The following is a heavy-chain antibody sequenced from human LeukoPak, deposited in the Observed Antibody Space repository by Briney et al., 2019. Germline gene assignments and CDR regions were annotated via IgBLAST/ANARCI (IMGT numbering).Heavy chain of an antibody. D-gene: IGHD6-13*01. CDR3: ASNSAAAGSFSI. Sequence: GGSLRLSCAASGFTFSSYSMNWVRQAPGKGLEWVSSISSSSYIYYADSVKGRFTISRDNAKNSLYLQMNSLRAEDTAVYYCASNSAAAGSFSIWGQGTLVTVSS. J-gene: IGHJ4*02. CDR1: GFTFSSYS. V-gene: IGHV3-21*01. CDR2: ISSSSYI.